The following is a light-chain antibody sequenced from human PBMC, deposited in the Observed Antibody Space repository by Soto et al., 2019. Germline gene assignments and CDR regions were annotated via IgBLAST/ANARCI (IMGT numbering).Light chain of an antibody. CDR3: SSYTSSSALGV. CDR1: SSDIGIFNY. V-gene: IGLV2-14*01. Sequence: QSVLTQPASVSRSPGQSITISCTGTSSDIGIFNYVSWYQQHPGKAPKLIIYEVTNRPSGVSDRFSGSKSGSTASLNISGLQADDEADYYCSSYTSSSALGVFGGGTQLTVL. J-gene: IGLJ3*02. CDR2: EVT.